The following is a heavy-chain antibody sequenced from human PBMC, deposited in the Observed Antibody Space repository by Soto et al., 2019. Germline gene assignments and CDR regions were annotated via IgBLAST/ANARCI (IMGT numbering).Heavy chain of an antibody. V-gene: IGHV4-59*01. J-gene: IGHJ5*02. Sequence: SETLSLTCTVSGGSISSYYWSWIRQPPGKGLEWIGYIYYIGSTNYNPSLKSRVTISVDTSKNQFSLKLSSVTAADTAVYYCARGLRRQLLNWFDPWGQGTLVTAS. CDR2: IYYIGST. CDR3: ARGLRRQLLNWFDP. CDR1: GGSISSYY. D-gene: IGHD2-2*01.